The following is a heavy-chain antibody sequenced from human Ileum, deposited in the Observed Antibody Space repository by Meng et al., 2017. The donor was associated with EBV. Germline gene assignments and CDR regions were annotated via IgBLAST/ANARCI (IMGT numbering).Heavy chain of an antibody. D-gene: IGHD4-17*01. J-gene: IGHJ4*02. CDR2: IFYRGNT. CDR1: GDSMSSSNYY. Sequence: HLKQQGPGPGLVRPSETLSLPCSVSGDSMSSSNYYWGWIRQSPGKALECIGTIFYRGNTFYNPSLKTRLTISVDTSKNEFSLNLKSVTAADTAVYYCVSAYDYGDYEAFAYWGLGSLVTVSS. CDR3: VSAYDYGDYEAFAY. V-gene: IGHV4-39*07.